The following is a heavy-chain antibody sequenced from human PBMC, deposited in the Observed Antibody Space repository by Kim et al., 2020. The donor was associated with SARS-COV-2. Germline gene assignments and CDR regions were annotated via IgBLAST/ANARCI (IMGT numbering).Heavy chain of an antibody. CDR3: TGSVLLWFGDPIAPYEYFQH. D-gene: IGHD3-10*01. CDR2: IRSKAYGGTT. CDR1: GFTFGDYA. Sequence: GGSLRLSCTASGFTFGDYAMSWVRQAPGKGLEWVGFIRSKAYGGTTEYAASVKGRFTISRDDSKSIAYLQMNSLKTEDTAVYYCTGSVLLWFGDPIAPYEYFQHWGQGTLVTVSS. J-gene: IGHJ1*01. V-gene: IGHV3-49*04.